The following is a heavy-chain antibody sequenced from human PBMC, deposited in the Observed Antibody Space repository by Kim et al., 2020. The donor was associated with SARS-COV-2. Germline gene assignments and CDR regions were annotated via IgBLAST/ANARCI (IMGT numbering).Heavy chain of an antibody. CDR1: GFTFSSYW. CDR2: INSDGSST. D-gene: IGHD5-18*01. CDR3: ARDDITTAIGGGFDY. V-gene: IGHV3-74*01. Sequence: GGSLRLSCAASGFTFSSYWMHWVRQAPGKGLVWVSRINSDGSSTSYADSVKGRFTISRDNAKNTLYLQMNSLRAEDTAVYYCARDDITTAIGGGFDYWGQGTLVTVSS. J-gene: IGHJ4*02.